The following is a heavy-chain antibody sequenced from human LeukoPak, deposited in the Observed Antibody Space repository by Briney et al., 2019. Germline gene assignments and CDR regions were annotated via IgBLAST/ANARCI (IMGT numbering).Heavy chain of an antibody. Sequence: GGSLRLSCAASGFTFSSYFMSWVRQAPGKGLKWVASITDTGGETYYIDSVEGRFSISRDNSKNTLFLQMNSLRAEDTAVYFCGKSGQFDSWGQGTLVTVSS. D-gene: IGHD2-8*02. V-gene: IGHV3-23*01. J-gene: IGHJ5*01. CDR1: GFTFSSYF. CDR3: GKSGQFDS. CDR2: ITDTGGET.